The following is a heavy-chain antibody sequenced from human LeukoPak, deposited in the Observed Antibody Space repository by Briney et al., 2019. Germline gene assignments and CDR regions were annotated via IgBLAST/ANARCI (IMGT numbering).Heavy chain of an antibody. D-gene: IGHD2-15*01. CDR1: GGSLSGYY. CDR3: ARGLPYVVVVAATPGMGCRY. Sequence: PSETLSLTCAVYGGSLSGYYWSWIRQPPGKGLEWIGEINHSGSTNYNPSLRGRVTISVDTSKNQFSLYLSSVTAADTAVYYCARGLPYVVVVAATPGMGCRYWGQGTLVTVSS. V-gene: IGHV4-34*01. CDR2: INHSGST. J-gene: IGHJ4*02.